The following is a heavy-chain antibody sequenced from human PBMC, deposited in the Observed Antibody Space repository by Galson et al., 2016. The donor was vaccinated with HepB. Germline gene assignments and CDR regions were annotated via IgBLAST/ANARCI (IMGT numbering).Heavy chain of an antibody. CDR2: INPSGGST. V-gene: IGHV1-46*01. CDR3: ARDRHYYGSGSYPSRYFDY. J-gene: IGHJ4*02. CDR1: GYTFTSYY. D-gene: IGHD3-10*01. Sequence: SVKVSCKASGYTFTSYYMHWVRQAPGQGLEWMGIINPSGGSTSYAQKFQGRVTMTRDTSTSTVYMELISLRSEDTAVYYCARDRHYYGSGSYPSRYFDYWGQGTLVTVSS.